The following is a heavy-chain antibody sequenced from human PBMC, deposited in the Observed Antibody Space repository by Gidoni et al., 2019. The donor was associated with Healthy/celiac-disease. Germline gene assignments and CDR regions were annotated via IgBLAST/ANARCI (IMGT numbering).Heavy chain of an antibody. CDR2: IYHSGST. V-gene: IGHV4-38-2*02. CDR3: ARASSREEYNWFDH. Sequence: QVQLQESGPGLVKPSATLSLTCTVPGYSISSGYYWCWIRQPPGKGLEGIGSIYHSGSTYYNPAPKSRVTISVDTSKNQFSRKLSSVTAADTAVYYCARASSREEYNWFDHWGQGTLVTVSA. J-gene: IGHJ5*02. CDR1: GYSISSGYY. D-gene: IGHD3-10*01.